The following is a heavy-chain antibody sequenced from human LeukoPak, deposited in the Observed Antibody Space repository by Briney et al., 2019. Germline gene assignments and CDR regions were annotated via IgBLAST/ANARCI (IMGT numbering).Heavy chain of an antibody. V-gene: IGHV3-21*01. Sequence: EGSLRLSCVVSGFTFNSCWMNWVRQAPGKGLEWVSSISSSSSYIYYADSVKGRFTISRDNAENSLYLQMNSLRAEDTAVYYCARDLGYCSSTSCLYFDYWGQGTLVTVSS. J-gene: IGHJ4*02. CDR1: GFTFNSCW. D-gene: IGHD2-2*01. CDR3: ARDLGYCSSTSCLYFDY. CDR2: ISSSSSYI.